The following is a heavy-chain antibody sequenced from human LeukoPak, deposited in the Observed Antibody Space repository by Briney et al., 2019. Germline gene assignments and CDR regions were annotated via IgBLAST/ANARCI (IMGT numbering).Heavy chain of an antibody. CDR1: GGSIRSGAFY. CDR2: IYTSGST. D-gene: IGHD4-23*01. Sequence: KSSETLSLTCSVSGGSIRSGAFYWPWIRQPAGKGLEWIVRIYTSGSTNYSPSLNSRVTISLDTAKNQFSLKLSSVTAADPAVYYCARDSAVTSFDYWGQGPLVTVSS. CDR3: ARDSAVTSFDY. J-gene: IGHJ4*02. V-gene: IGHV4-61*02.